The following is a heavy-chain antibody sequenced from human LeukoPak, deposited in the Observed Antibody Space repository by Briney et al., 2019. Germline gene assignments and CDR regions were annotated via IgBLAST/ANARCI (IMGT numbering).Heavy chain of an antibody. CDR3: ARRIAVAGTDAFDI. V-gene: IGHV3-20*01. CDR1: GFTFDDYG. J-gene: IGHJ3*02. Sequence: PGGSLRLSCAASGFTFDDYGMSWVRHAPGKGLEWVSGINWNGGSTGYADSVKGRFTISRDNAKNSLYLQMNSLRAEDTASYHCARRIAVAGTDAFDIWGQGTMVTVSS. CDR2: INWNGGST. D-gene: IGHD6-19*01.